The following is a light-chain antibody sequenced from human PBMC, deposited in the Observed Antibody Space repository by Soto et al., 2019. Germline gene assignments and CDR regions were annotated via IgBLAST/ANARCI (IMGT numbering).Light chain of an antibody. Sequence: QSALTQPPSASGSPGQSVTISCTGTSSDVGKYDFVSWFQHHPGKAPKLIIYEVSKRPSGVPDRFSGSKSGSTASLTVSGLATEEDADYYCNSDVAGSNVFGAGTKLTVL. V-gene: IGLV2-8*01. CDR3: NSDVAGSNV. CDR2: EVS. CDR1: SSDVGKYDF. J-gene: IGLJ1*01.